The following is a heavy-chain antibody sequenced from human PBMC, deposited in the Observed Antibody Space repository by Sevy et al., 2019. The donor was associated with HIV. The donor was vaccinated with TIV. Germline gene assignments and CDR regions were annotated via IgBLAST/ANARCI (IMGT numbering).Heavy chain of an antibody. J-gene: IGHJ5*02. CDR2: ISAYNGNT. CDR3: ARDGGIAAADPNWDWFDP. D-gene: IGHD6-13*01. V-gene: IGHV1-18*01. Sequence: ASVKVSCKASGYTFTSYGISWVRQAPGQGLEWMGWISAYNGNTNYAQKLQARVTMTTDTSTSTAYMELRSLRSDDTAVYYCARDGGIAAADPNWDWFDPWGQGTLVTVSS. CDR1: GYTFTSYG.